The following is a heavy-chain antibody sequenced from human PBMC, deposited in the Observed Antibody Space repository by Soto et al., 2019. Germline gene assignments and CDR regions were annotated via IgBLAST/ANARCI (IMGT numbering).Heavy chain of an antibody. CDR1: AFSLSTGGVG. D-gene: IGHD2-21*02. CDR2: IYWDDDK. Sequence: QITLKESGPTLVKPTQTLTLTCTFSAFSLSTGGVGVGWIRQPPGKALEWLALIYWDDDKRYSPSLRSRLTITKDTSKNQVVLKMTNMDPVDTVTYYCIQSRCGGDCLQSYASYYYSGMDVWGQGTTVTVSS. V-gene: IGHV2-5*02. J-gene: IGHJ6*02. CDR3: IQSRCGGDCLQSYASYYYSGMDV.